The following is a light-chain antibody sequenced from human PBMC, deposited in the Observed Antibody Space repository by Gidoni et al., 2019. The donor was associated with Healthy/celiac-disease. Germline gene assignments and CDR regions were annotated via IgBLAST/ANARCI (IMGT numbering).Light chain of an antibody. Sequence: QLVLTQSPSASASLRASVKLTCTLSSGHSSYAIAWHQQQPEKGPRYLMKLISDGSHSKGDGIPDRFSGSSSGAERYLTISSLQSEDEADYYCQTWGTGIQVFGGGTKLTVL. CDR3: QTWGTGIQV. J-gene: IGLJ3*02. CDR1: SGHSSYA. V-gene: IGLV4-69*01. CDR2: LISDGSH.